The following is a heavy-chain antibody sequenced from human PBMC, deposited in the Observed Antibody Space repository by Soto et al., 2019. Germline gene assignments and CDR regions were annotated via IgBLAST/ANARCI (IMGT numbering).Heavy chain of an antibody. CDR2: ISSSSSTI. CDR1: GFTFSSYS. Sequence: GGSLRLSCAASGFTFSSYSMNWVRQAPGKGLEWVSYISSSSSTIYYADSVKGRFTISRDNAKNSLYLQMNSLRDEDTAVYYCARDRPRVGPEDIDYYYYYGMDVWGQGTTVTVSS. J-gene: IGHJ6*02. CDR3: ARDRPRVGPEDIDYYYYYGMDV. V-gene: IGHV3-48*02. D-gene: IGHD2-2*01.